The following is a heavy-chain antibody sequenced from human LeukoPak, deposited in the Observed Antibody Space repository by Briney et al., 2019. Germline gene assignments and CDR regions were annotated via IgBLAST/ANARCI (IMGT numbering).Heavy chain of an antibody. CDR2: ISSNGSTI. D-gene: IGHD3-3*01. CDR3: ARDGRFYTFWSESRNPLDC. Sequence: GGSLRLSCAASGFIFGSFEMNWVRQAPGKGLEWVSFISSNGSTIYYSASVEGRFTIARDNAKNSLYLQMDSLRAEDTAVYYCARDGRFYTFWSESRNPLDCWGQGTLVTVSS. J-gene: IGHJ4*02. CDR1: GFIFGSFE. V-gene: IGHV3-48*03.